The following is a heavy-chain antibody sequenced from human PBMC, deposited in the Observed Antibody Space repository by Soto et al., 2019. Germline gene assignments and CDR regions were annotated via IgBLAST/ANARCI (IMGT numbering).Heavy chain of an antibody. V-gene: IGHV3-30-3*01. CDR1: GFTFSSYA. J-gene: IGHJ6*02. CDR3: ARQDGSGRGYYYGMDV. D-gene: IGHD3-10*01. Sequence: QVQLVESGGGVVQPGRSLRLSCAASGFTFSSYAMHWVRQAPGKGLEWVAVISYDGSNKYYADSVKGRFTISRDNSKNTLYLQMNSLRAEDTAGYYCARQDGSGRGYYYGMDVWGQGTTVTVSS. CDR2: ISYDGSNK.